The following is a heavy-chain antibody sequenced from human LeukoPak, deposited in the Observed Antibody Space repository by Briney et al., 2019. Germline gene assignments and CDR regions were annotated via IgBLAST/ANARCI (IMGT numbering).Heavy chain of an antibody. Sequence: SQTLSLTCTVSGGSIAGGSDYWSWIRQPAGKGLEWIGRIYTSGSTIYNPSRKSRVTISVDTSKNQFSLKLSSMTAADPAVYFCAREYGSSWTYWYFELWGRGTLVTVSS. CDR2: IYTSGST. CDR3: AREYGSSWTYWYFEL. D-gene: IGHD6-13*01. V-gene: IGHV4-61*02. J-gene: IGHJ2*01. CDR1: GGSIAGGSDY.